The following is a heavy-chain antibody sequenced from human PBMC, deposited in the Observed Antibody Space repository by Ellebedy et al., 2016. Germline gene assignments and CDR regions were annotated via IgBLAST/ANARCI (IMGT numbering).Heavy chain of an antibody. V-gene: IGHV3-7*05. D-gene: IGHD3-10*01. CDR1: GFTFSSYS. CDR2: IKQDGSEK. J-gene: IGHJ4*02. Sequence: GGSLRLXXAASGFTFSSYSMNWVRQAPGKGLEWVAKIKQDGSEKFYVDSVKGRFTISRDNAKNSLYLQMNSLRAEDTAVYYCARDGSGSPVDYWGQGTLVTVSS. CDR3: ARDGSGSPVDY.